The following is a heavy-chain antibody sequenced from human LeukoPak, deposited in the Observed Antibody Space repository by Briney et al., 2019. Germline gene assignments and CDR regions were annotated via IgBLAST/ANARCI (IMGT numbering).Heavy chain of an antibody. CDR1: GGSVSSGSYY. Sequence: PSETLSLTCTVSGGSVSSGSYYWSWIRQPPGKGLEWIGFVYYTGSTNYNPSLKSRVTISVDTSKNQFSLKLSSVTAADTAVYYCASKAGVTMIVVVITPPHYFDYWGQGTLVTVSS. D-gene: IGHD3-22*01. CDR2: VYYTGST. V-gene: IGHV4-61*01. CDR3: ASKAGVTMIVVVITPPHYFDY. J-gene: IGHJ4*02.